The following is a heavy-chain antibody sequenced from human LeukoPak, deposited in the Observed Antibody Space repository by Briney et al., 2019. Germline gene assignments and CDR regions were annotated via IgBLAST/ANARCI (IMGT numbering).Heavy chain of an antibody. CDR2: IYHSGST. CDR1: GYSISSGYY. V-gene: IGHV4-38-2*01. CDR3: ARPNGDYDDAFDI. J-gene: IGHJ3*02. D-gene: IGHD4-17*01. Sequence: SETLSLTCAVSGYSISSGYYWGWIRQPPGKGLEWIGSIYHSGSTHYNPSLKIRVTISVDTSKNQFSLKLSSVTAADTAVYYCARPNGDYDDAFDIWGQGTMVTVSS.